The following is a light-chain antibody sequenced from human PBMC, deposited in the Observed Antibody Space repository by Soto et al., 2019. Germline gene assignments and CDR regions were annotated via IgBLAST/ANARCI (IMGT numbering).Light chain of an antibody. CDR3: QERGSWPLT. CDR2: DAD. V-gene: IGKV3-11*01. Sequence: EIVLTQSPVILSLSPGERATLSCRASQSASSYLAWYQQKPGQAPRRLIYDADTRATDIPARFSGSGSGTNLPLSISSQKRGDFAVFLCQERGSWPLTFGQGPKVAIK. CDR1: QSASSY. J-gene: IGKJ2*01.